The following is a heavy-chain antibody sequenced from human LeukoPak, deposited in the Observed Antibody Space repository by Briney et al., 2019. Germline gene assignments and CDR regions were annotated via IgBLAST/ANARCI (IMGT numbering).Heavy chain of an antibody. V-gene: IGHV3-49*03. CDR2: VRSKAYGGTT. J-gene: IGHJ4*02. CDR3: TRGGPYYYGPSGYPAAFDF. D-gene: IGHD3-22*01. CDR1: GFTFGDYV. Sequence: GGPLRLSCTASGFTFGDYVMSWFRQAPGKGLEWVGFVRSKAYGGTTQYAASVKGRFTISRDDSKSIAYLQMSSLNTEDTAVYYCTRGGPYYYGPSGYPAAFDFWGQGALVTVSS.